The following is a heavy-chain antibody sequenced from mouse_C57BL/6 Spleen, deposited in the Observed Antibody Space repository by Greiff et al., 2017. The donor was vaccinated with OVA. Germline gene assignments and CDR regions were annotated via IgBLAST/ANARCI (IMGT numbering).Heavy chain of an antibody. CDR3: AREGGYFDY. CDR2: ISYDGSN. CDR1: GYSITSGYY. V-gene: IGHV3-6*01. Sequence: EVKLVESGPGLVKPSQSLSLTCSVTGYSITSGYYWNWIRQFPGNKLEWMGYISYDGSNNYNPSLKNRISITRDTSKNQFFLKLNSVTTEDTATYYCAREGGYFDYWGQGTTLTVSS. J-gene: IGHJ2*01.